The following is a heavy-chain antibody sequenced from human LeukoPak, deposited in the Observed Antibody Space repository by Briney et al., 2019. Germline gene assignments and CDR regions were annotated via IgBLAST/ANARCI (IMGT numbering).Heavy chain of an antibody. V-gene: IGHV3-7*01. CDR2: IRQDGSEK. Sequence: PGGSLRLSCAASGFTFSSYWMSWVRQAPGTGLEWVANIRQDGSEKNYVDSVRGRFTISRDNAKNSLYLQMNSLRAEDTAIYYCARGVHFDSGAPSIWGQGTMVTVSS. J-gene: IGHJ3*02. CDR3: ARGVHFDSGAPSI. CDR1: GFTFSSYW. D-gene: IGHD3-9*01.